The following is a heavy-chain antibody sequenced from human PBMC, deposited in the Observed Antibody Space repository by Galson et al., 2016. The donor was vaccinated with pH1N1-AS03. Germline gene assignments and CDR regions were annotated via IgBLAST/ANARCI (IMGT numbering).Heavy chain of an antibody. J-gene: IGHJ6*02. Sequence: SVKVSCKASGYTFTGHWIHWVRQAPGQGPEWMGWINPNGGDTKYAQKFQGRVTMTRDTYITTAYLELSGLRSDDTAVYSCATYRHFHGSSGPSTPYGLDVWGQGTTVTVSS. CDR1: GYTFTGHW. V-gene: IGHV1-2*02. CDR2: INPNGGDT. CDR3: ATYRHFHGSSGPSTPYGLDV. D-gene: IGHD6-19*01.